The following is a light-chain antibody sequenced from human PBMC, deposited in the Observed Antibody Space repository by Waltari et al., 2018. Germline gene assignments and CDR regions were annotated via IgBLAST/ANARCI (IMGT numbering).Light chain of an antibody. CDR3: QSYDSSLSGGV. Sequence: QSVLTPPPSVSGAPGQRVTISCTGSSPHIGAGYDAHWYQQLPGTAPKLLIYGNSNRPSGVPDRFSGSKSGTSASLAITGLQAEDEADYYCQSYDSSLSGGVFGGGTKLTVL. V-gene: IGLV1-40*01. CDR1: SPHIGAGYD. CDR2: GNS. J-gene: IGLJ3*02.